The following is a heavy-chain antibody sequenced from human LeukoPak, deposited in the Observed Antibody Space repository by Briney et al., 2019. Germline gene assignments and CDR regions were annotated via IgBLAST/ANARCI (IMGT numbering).Heavy chain of an antibody. J-gene: IGHJ5*02. D-gene: IGHD3-3*01. V-gene: IGHV4-34*01. CDR3: ANLRFLEWLKNWFDP. Sequence: PSETLSLTCAVYGGSFSGYYWSWICQPPGKGLEWIGEINHSGSTNYNPSLKSRVTISVDTSKNQFSLKLSSVTAADTAVYYCANLRFLEWLKNWFDPWGQGTLVTVSS. CDR2: INHSGST. CDR1: GGSFSGYY.